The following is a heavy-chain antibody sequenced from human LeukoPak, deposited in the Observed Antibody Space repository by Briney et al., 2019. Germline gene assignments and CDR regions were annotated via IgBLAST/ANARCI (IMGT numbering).Heavy chain of an antibody. CDR3: ARVSSGSYFGYYYYYMDV. CDR2: INSDGSST. J-gene: IGHJ6*03. Sequence: PGGSLRLSCAVSGITLSNYGMSWVRQAPGKGLEWVAGINSDGSSTSYADSVKGRFTISRDNAKNTLYLQMNSLRAEDTAVYYCARVSSGSYFGYYYYYMDVWGKGTTVTVSS. V-gene: IGHV3-74*01. D-gene: IGHD1-26*01. CDR1: GITLSNYG.